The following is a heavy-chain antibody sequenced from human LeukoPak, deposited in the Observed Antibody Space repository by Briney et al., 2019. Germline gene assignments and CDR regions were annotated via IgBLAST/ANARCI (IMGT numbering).Heavy chain of an antibody. J-gene: IGHJ2*01. CDR3: ARDQNGDYAPHWYFDL. V-gene: IGHV1-69*13. CDR1: RGTFSSYA. D-gene: IGHD4-17*01. Sequence: ASVKVSCKASRGTFSSYAISWVRQAPGQGLEWMGGIIPIFGTANYAQKFQGRVTITADESTSTAYMELSSLRSEDTAVYYCARDQNGDYAPHWYFDLWGRGTLVTVSS. CDR2: IIPIFGTA.